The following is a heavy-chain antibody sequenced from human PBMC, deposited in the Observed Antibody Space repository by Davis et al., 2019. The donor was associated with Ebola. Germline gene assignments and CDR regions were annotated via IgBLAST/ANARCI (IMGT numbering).Heavy chain of an antibody. CDR2: IYPGDSDI. CDR1: GYSFRGYW. D-gene: IGHD3-22*01. J-gene: IGHJ4*02. CDR3: ARRDSSGYFLFDS. Sequence: GESLKISCKASGYSFRGYWIGWVRQMPGKGLEWMGIIYPGDSDIRYSPSFQGQVTISADKSISTAYLQWSSLKASDTAMYYCARRDSSGYFLFDSWGQGTLVTVSS. V-gene: IGHV5-51*01.